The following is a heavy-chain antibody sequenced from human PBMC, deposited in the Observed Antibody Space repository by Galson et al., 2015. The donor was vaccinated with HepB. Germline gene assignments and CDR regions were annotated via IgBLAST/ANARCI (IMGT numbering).Heavy chain of an antibody. D-gene: IGHD4-17*01. CDR2: IKHSGST. CDR1: GGSFSGHY. J-gene: IGHJ6*02. Sequence: ETLSLTCAVYGGSFSGHYWSWIRQPPGKGLEWIGEIKHSGSTNYNPSLKSRVAISVDTSKNQFSLKLSSVTAADTAVYYCARGEHDYSDYYYYYGLDVWGQGTTVTVSS. V-gene: IGHV4-34*01. CDR3: ARGEHDYSDYYYYYGLDV.